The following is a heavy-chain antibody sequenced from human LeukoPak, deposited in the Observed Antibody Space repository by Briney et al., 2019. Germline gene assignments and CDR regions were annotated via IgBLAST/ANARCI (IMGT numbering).Heavy chain of an antibody. D-gene: IGHD1-26*01. V-gene: IGHV1-2*02. CDR2: ISPNSGGT. Sequence: ASVKVSCKTSGYTFIDYYMHWVRQAPGQGLEWIGWISPNSGGTKYVQKFQGRVTMTRDTSITTVYMELSGLSFDDTAVYYCARGGGRYSVDYWGQGTLVIVSS. CDR3: ARGGGRYSVDY. J-gene: IGHJ4*02. CDR1: GYTFIDYY.